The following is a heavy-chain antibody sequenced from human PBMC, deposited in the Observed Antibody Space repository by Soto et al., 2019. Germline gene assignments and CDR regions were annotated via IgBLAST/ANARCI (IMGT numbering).Heavy chain of an antibody. Sequence: SETLSLTCTVSGGSVSSVSYYWSWIRQPPGKGLEWIGYIYYSGSTYYNPSLKSRVTISVDTSKNQFSLKLSSVTAADTAVYYCARDNYGSGTAIDYWGQGTLVTVSS. CDR3: ARDNYGSGTAIDY. D-gene: IGHD3-10*01. CDR2: IYYSGST. V-gene: IGHV4-61*01. CDR1: GGSVSSVSYY. J-gene: IGHJ4*02.